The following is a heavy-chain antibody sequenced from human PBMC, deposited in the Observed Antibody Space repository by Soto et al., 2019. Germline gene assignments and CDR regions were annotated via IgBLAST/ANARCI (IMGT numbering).Heavy chain of an antibody. D-gene: IGHD1-26*01. Sequence: QITLKESGPTLVKPTQTLTLTCTFSGFSLSSNGVGVGWIRQPPGKALEWLAVIYWDDSKHYSPSLKSSFTSTKDTSKNQVVLTMTDMDPVDTATYYCARKGSGIYAFDFWGPGTMVTVSS. CDR1: GFSLSSNGVG. J-gene: IGHJ3*01. V-gene: IGHV2-5*02. CDR3: ARKGSGIYAFDF. CDR2: IYWDDSK.